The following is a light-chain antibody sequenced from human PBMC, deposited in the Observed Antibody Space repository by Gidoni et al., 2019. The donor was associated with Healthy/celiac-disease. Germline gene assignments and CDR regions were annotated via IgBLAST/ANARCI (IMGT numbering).Light chain of an antibody. CDR1: QSISSY. J-gene: IGKJ1*01. V-gene: IGKV1-39*01. CDR3: QQSYSTPT. CDR2: AAS. Sequence: DIHMTQSPSSLSASVGDRVTITCRASQSISSYLNWYQQKPGKAPKLLIYAASSLQSVVPSRFSGSGSGTDFTLTISSLQHEDFENYYCQQSYSTPTFGKGTKVEIK.